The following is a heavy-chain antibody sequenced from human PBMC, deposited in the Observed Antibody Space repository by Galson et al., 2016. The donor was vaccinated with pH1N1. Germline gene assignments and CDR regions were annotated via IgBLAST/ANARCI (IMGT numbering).Heavy chain of an antibody. V-gene: IGHV2-5*01. Sequence: PALVKPTQTLTLTCTFSGFSLSTSGVGVGWIRQPPGKALEWLALIFWNDDKRYSPSLKSSLTITKDTSKNQVVLTMTNMDPVDTATYYCARFLYGDYSNWFDPWGQGTLVTASS. J-gene: IGHJ5*02. CDR1: GFSLSTSGVG. CDR2: IFWNDDK. D-gene: IGHD4-17*01. CDR3: ARFLYGDYSNWFDP.